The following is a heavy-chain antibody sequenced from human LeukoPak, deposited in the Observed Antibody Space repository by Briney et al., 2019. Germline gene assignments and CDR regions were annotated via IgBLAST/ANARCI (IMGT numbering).Heavy chain of an antibody. V-gene: IGHV6-1*01. J-gene: IGHJ5*02. D-gene: IGHD4-17*01. Sequence: SQTLSLTCAISGDSVSSNSAAWNWIRQSPSRCLEWLGRTYHRSNWFNDFALSVKSRITINPDTSKNQSSLQLNSVTPEDTAVYYCAKNYGDSNWFDPWGQGTLVTVSS. CDR3: AKNYGDSNWFDP. CDR1: GDSVSSNSAA. CDR2: TYHRSNWFN.